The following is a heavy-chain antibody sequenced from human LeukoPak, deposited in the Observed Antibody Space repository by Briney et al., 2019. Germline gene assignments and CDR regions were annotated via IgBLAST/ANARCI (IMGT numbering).Heavy chain of an antibody. CDR2: IIPILGIA. V-gene: IGHV1-69*04. D-gene: IGHD2-2*01. J-gene: IGHJ4*02. CDR1: GGTFSSYA. Sequence: SVKVSCKASGGTFSSYAISWVRQAPGQGLEWMGRIIPILGIANYAQKFQGRVTITADKSTSTAYMELSSLRSEDTAVYYCARDGIVVVPAAFWGQGTLVTVSS. CDR3: ARDGIVVVPAAF.